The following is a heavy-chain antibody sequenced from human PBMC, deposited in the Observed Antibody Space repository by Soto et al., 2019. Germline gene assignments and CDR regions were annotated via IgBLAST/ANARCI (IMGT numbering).Heavy chain of an antibody. Sequence: EVQLVESGGGLVKPGGSLRLSCAASGFTFSNAWMYWVRQAPGKGLEWVGRIKSKTDGGTTDYAAPVKGRFTISRDDSKNTLYLQMNSLKTEDTAVYYCTTGYCSGGGCYSYYYYYAMDVWGQGTTVTVSS. V-gene: IGHV3-15*07. CDR3: TTGYCSGGGCYSYYYYYAMDV. D-gene: IGHD2-15*01. CDR2: IKSKTDGGTT. CDR1: GFTFSNAW. J-gene: IGHJ6*02.